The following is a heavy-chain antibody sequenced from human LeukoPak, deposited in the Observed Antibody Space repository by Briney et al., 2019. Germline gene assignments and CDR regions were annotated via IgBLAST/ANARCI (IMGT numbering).Heavy chain of an antibody. J-gene: IGHJ4*02. CDR1: GFTFSSYS. D-gene: IGHD3-10*01. CDR3: ARDGGGFYGSGSYGFR. CDR2: ISSSSSTI. V-gene: IGHV3-48*04. Sequence: PGGSLRLSCAASGFTFSSYSMNWVRQAPGKGPEWVSYISSSSSTIYYADSVKGRFTISRDNAKNSLYLQMNSLRAEDTAVYYCARDGGGFYGSGSYGFRWGQGTLVTVSS.